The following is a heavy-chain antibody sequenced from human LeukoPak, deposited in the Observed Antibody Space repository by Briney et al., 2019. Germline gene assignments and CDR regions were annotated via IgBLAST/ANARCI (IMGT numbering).Heavy chain of an antibody. CDR1: GYTFTGYY. D-gene: IGHD1-26*01. CDR3: ARGHPEQYSGSYPHFDY. J-gene: IGHJ4*02. V-gene: IGHV1-2*02. Sequence: ASVKLSCKASGYTFTGYYMHWVRHAPGQGLEWMGWINPNSGGTNYAQKFQGRVTMTRDTSISTAYMELSRLRSDDTAVYYCARGHPEQYSGSYPHFDYWGQGTLVTVSS. CDR2: INPNSGGT.